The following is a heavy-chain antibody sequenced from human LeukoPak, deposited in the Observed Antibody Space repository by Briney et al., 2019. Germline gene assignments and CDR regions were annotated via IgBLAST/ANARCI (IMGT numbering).Heavy chain of an antibody. Sequence: GGSLRLSCAASGFTFSSYWMSWVRQAPGKGLEWVSSICPSGASVWHADSVKGRFTISRDAATYSVYLQMNSLRADDTAVYYCARDFTGESGYSGYWGRGTLVTVSP. D-gene: IGHD5-12*01. V-gene: IGHV3-21*01. CDR3: ARDFTGESGYSGY. CDR2: ICPSGASV. CDR1: GFTFSSYW. J-gene: IGHJ4*02.